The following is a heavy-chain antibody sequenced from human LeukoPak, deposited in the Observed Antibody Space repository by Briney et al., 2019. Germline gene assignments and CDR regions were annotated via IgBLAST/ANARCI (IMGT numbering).Heavy chain of an antibody. J-gene: IGHJ4*02. CDR1: GVAFSSHA. CDR3: AKDLVGWSTVDY. V-gene: IGHV3-23*01. CDR2: ISGRRGNT. D-gene: IGHD6-19*01. Sequence: VGSLRLSCAASGVAFSSHALSWVRQAPGKGLGWISAISGRRGNTYYADSVKGRFTISRDNSKSTLHLQMNSLRAEDTAIYYCAKDLVGWSTVDYWGQGTLVTVSS.